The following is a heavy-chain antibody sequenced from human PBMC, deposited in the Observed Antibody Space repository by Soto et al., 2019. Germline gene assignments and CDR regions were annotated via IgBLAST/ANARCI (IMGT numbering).Heavy chain of an antibody. CDR1: GGSFSGYY. CDR3: ARYSTAQWELGFMAFDI. Sequence: QVQLQQWGAGLLKPSETLSLTCTVSGGSFSGYYWSWIRQPPGKGLEWIGEINQSGSTNYNPSLKGRFITSLXTSKNQSSLKLSSVTAADTAVYYCARYSTAQWELGFMAFDIWGQGTMVTVSS. J-gene: IGHJ3*02. D-gene: IGHD1-26*01. V-gene: IGHV4-34*01. CDR2: INQSGST.